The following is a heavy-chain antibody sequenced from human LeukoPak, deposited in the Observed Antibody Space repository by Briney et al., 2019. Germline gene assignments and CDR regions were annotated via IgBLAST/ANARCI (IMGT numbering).Heavy chain of an antibody. J-gene: IGHJ4*02. Sequence: PGGSLRLSCAASGFTFSSYWMRWVRQAPGKGLEGVANIKNEGSEEYYVDSVKGRFTISRDNAKNSLFLQMNSLTVEDTAVYYCARAIRGSAVDTGDRWGQGTLVTVSP. D-gene: IGHD3-10*01. CDR1: GFTFSSYW. CDR3: ARAIRGSAVDTGDR. CDR2: IKNEGSEE. V-gene: IGHV3-7*01.